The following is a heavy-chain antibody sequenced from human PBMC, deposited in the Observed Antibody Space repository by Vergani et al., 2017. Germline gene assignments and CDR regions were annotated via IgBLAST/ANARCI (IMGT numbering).Heavy chain of an antibody. CDR2: INAGNGNT. CDR3: SRAKLRSDRWSLIDY. Sequence: QVQLVQSGAEVKKPGASVKVSCKASGYTFTSYAMHWVRQAPGQRLEWMGWINAGNGNTNYSQKFQGRVTITRDTSASTAYMGLSSLRSEDTAVYYCSRAKLRSDRWSLIDYWGQGTLVTVSS. CDR1: GYTFTSYA. V-gene: IGHV1-3*01. J-gene: IGHJ4*02. D-gene: IGHD4-23*01.